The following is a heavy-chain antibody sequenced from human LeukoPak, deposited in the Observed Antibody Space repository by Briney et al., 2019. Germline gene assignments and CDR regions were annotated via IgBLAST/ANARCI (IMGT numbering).Heavy chain of an antibody. CDR1: GFTFSSYG. D-gene: IGHD3-10*01. V-gene: IGHV3-30*03. CDR2: ISYDGSNK. Sequence: PGGSLRLSCAASGFTFSSYGMHWVRQAPGKGLEWVAVISYDGSNKYYADSVKGRFTLSRDKSKNTLYLQMNSLRADDTAVYYCARDQGVGHYYDCWGQGTLVTVSS. CDR3: ARDQGVGHYYDC. J-gene: IGHJ4*02.